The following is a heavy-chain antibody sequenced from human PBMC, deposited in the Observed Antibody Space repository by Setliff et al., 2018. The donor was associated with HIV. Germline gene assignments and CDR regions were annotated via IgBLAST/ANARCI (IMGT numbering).Heavy chain of an antibody. CDR1: GGSISSSSSY. V-gene: IGHV4-39*07. D-gene: IGHD3-22*01. CDR2: MYYSGNT. Sequence: SETLSLTCIVSGGSISSSSSYWGWIRLPPGKGLEWIGSMYYSGNTYYNPSLKSRVTISLDKSKNQFSLKLTSVTAADTAVYYCARGTYYYETSGYHYDKTWAGTRFDYWGQGTLVTVSS. J-gene: IGHJ4*02. CDR3: ARGTYYYETSGYHYDKTWAGTRFDY.